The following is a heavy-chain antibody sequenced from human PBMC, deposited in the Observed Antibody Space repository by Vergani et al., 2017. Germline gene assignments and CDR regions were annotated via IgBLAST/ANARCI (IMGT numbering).Heavy chain of an antibody. CDR1: GFTFSTYA. CDR3: VKDAGSYENFFDA. D-gene: IGHD1-26*01. CDR2: LTGGGGST. Sequence: EVQLLESGGSLKQPGGSVRLSCAASGFTFSTYAMHWVRQAPGKVLEWVSALTGGGGSTYYADSFKGRCIISRDNSRDTLYLQMNSLRPEDTATYYFVKDAGSYENFFDAWGQGTLVTVSS. J-gene: IGHJ4*02. V-gene: IGHV3-23*01.